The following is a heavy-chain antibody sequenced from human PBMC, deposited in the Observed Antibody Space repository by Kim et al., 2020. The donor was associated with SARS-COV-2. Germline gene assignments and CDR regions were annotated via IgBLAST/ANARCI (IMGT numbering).Heavy chain of an antibody. V-gene: IGHV4-34*01. D-gene: IGHD5-18*01. CDR1: GGSFSGYY. J-gene: IGHJ3*02. CDR3: ARYSYGVGAFDI. CDR2: INHSGST. Sequence: SETLSLTCAVYGGSFSGYYWNWIRQPPGKGLEWIGEINHSGSTNYNPSLKSRVTISVDTSKNQFSLKLSSVTAADTAVYYCARYSYGVGAFDIWGQGTMVTVSS.